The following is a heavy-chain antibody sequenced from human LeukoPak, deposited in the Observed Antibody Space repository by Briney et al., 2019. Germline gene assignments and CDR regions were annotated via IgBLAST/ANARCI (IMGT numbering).Heavy chain of an antibody. CDR2: IIPIFGPA. Sequence: SVKVSCKSSGCTFSSYAISWVRQAPGQGLEWMGGIIPIFGPANYAQKFQGRVTITTGEYTSTAYMELSSLRSEDTAVYYCAREQAAAATGVSVWFDPWGQGTLVTVSS. V-gene: IGHV1-69*05. CDR3: AREQAAAATGVSVWFDP. CDR1: GCTFSSYA. D-gene: IGHD6-13*01. J-gene: IGHJ5*02.